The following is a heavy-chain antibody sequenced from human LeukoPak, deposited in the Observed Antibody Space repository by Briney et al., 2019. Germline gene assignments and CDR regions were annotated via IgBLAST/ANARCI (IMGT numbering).Heavy chain of an antibody. J-gene: IGHJ3*02. D-gene: IGHD3-22*01. CDR3: ARDRPMIVVADAFDI. V-gene: IGHV3-30*04. CDR1: GFTFSSYV. Sequence: GGSLRLSCPPPGFTFSSYVMHWVRQAPGKGLEWVAVISYDGTNTYYADSVKGRFTISRDNSKNTLYLQMNSLRAEDTALYYCARDRPMIVVADAFDIWGQGIMVTVSS. CDR2: ISYDGTNT.